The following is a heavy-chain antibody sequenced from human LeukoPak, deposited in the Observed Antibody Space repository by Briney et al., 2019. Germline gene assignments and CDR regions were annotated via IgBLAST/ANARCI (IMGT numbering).Heavy chain of an antibody. J-gene: IGHJ6*03. CDR1: GGSISSGDYY. Sequence: SETLSLTCTVSGGSISSGDYYWSWIRQPPGKGLEWIGYIYYSGSTYYNPSLKSRVTISVDTSKNQFSLKLSSVTAADTAVYYCARRAKGYSSSWYSAPYYYYYMDVWGKGTTVTVSS. CDR3: ARRAKGYSSSWYSAPYYYYYMDV. V-gene: IGHV4-30-4*01. D-gene: IGHD6-13*01. CDR2: IYYSGST.